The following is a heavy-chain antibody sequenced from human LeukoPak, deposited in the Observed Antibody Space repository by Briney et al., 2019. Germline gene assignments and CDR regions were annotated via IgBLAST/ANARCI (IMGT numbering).Heavy chain of an antibody. V-gene: IGHV4-59*08. CDR2: SHYTGST. CDR3: ARLNWNDGAFDI. D-gene: IGHD1-1*01. Sequence: SESLSLTCSVSGASISSYYWSWIRQPPGKELEWIGYSHYTGSTDYNPSLKSRVTISVDTSKNQLSLKLTSVTAADTAVYYCARLNWNDGAFDIWGQGTMVTVSS. J-gene: IGHJ3*02. CDR1: GASISSYY.